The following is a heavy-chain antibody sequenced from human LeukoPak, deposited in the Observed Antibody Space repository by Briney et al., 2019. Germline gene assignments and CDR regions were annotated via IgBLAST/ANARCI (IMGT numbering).Heavy chain of an antibody. CDR1: GGSISSSSYY. Sequence: SETLSLTCTVSGGSISSSSYYWGWIRQPPGKGLEWIGSIYYSGSTYYNPSLKSRVTISVGTSKNQFSLKLSSVTAADTAVYYCARHSISDIVVVPASYFDYWGQGTLVTVSS. CDR2: IYYSGST. D-gene: IGHD2-2*01. J-gene: IGHJ4*02. V-gene: IGHV4-39*01. CDR3: ARHSISDIVVVPASYFDY.